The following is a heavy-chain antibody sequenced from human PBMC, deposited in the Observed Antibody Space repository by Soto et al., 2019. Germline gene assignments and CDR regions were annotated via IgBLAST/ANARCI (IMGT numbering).Heavy chain of an antibody. CDR2: MTPISGRT. CDR3: ARDGYIHSQGVFDS. D-gene: IGHD5-18*01. V-gene: IGHV1-69*14. J-gene: IGHJ4*02. CDR1: GGTFSVYS. Sequence: QFQLVQSGAEVKKPGSSVKVPCKSSGGTFSVYSISWLRQAPGQGLEWMGGMTPISGRTNDAQKFQGRVIFIADKSTSIAYMELSSLRSEDTALYYCARDGYIHSQGVFDSWGQGTLVTVSS.